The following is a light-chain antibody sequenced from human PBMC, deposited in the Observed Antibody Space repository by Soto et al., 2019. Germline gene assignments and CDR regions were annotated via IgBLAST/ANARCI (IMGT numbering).Light chain of an antibody. J-gene: IGLJ1*01. CDR2: EGT. CDR1: SSDVGSYNL. CDR3: CSYASSSTYV. Sequence: QSVLTQPASVSGSPGQSITISCTGTSSDVGSYNLVSWYQQHPGKAPKLMIYEGTKRPSGVSDRFSGSRSGNTASLTISGLQAEDEADYYCCSYASSSTYVLGTGTKVTV. V-gene: IGLV2-23*01.